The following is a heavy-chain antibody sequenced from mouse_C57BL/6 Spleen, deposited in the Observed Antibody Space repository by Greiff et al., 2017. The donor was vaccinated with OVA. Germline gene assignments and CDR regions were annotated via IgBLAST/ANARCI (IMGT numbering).Heavy chain of an antibody. D-gene: IGHD4-1*01. V-gene: IGHV5-6*02. Sequence: EVKLMESGGDLVKPGGSLKLSCAASGFTFSSYGMSWVRQTPDKRLEWVATISSGGSYTYYPDSVKGRFTISRDNAKNTLYLQMSSMKSEDTAMYYCARRTGKDSFDYWGQGTTLTVSS. CDR2: ISSGGSYT. CDR1: GFTFSSYG. CDR3: ARRTGKDSFDY. J-gene: IGHJ2*01.